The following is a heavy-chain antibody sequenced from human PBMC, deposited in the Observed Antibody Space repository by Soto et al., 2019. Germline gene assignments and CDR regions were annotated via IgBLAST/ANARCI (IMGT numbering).Heavy chain of an antibody. J-gene: IGHJ4*02. CDR3: ARHSYDFWSGYPPPHFDY. V-gene: IGHV4-59*08. Sequence: PSETLSLTCTVSGDSISTDYWSWIRQSPGKGLEWIGFIYYGGSTNYNPSLKSRVTISVDTPKNQFSLKLSSVTAADAAVYYCARHSYDFWSGYPPPHFDYWGQGTLVTVSS. D-gene: IGHD3-3*01. CDR2: IYYGGST. CDR1: GDSISTDY.